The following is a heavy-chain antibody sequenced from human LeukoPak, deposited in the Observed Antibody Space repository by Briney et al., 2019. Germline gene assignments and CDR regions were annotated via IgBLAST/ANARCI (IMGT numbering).Heavy chain of an antibody. CDR3: ARVASYDSSSYYAY. D-gene: IGHD3-22*01. Sequence: ASVTVSFTASGYTFSDYTLYWVRQAPGQGLEWMGWISPKNGVTNSAQRFQGRVTMTRDTSISTAYMELSSLRSEDTAVYYCARVASYDSSSYYAYWGQGTLVTVSS. CDR1: GYTFSDYT. J-gene: IGHJ4*02. CDR2: ISPKNGVT. V-gene: IGHV1-2*02.